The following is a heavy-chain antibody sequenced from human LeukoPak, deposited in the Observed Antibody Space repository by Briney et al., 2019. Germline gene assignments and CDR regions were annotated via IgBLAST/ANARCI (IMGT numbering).Heavy chain of an antibody. CDR2: ISGSGGST. J-gene: IGHJ4*02. V-gene: IGHV3-23*01. D-gene: IGHD3-22*01. CDR3: AKDHFEGSGYYYFDY. CDR1: GFTFSSYA. Sequence: GGSLRLSCAASGFTFSSYAMSWVRQAPGKGLEWVSAISGSGGSTYYADSVKGRFTISRDNSKNTLYLQMNSLRAEDTAVYYCAKDHFEGSGYYYFDYWGQGTLVTVSS.